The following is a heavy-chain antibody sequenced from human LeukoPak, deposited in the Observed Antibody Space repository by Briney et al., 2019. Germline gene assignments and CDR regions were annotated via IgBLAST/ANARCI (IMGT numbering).Heavy chain of an antibody. V-gene: IGHV1-2*02. CDR3: ARSNIAVRRGDNWFDP. J-gene: IGHJ5*02. CDR1: GYTFTDYY. CDR2: IGPNSGGT. Sequence: ASVKVSCKASGYTFTDYYMHWVRQAPGQGLEWMGWIGPNSGGTNYAQKFQGRVTMTRDTSISTAYMGLSRLISDDTAVYYCARSNIAVRRGDNWFDPWGQGTLVTVSS. D-gene: IGHD6-6*01.